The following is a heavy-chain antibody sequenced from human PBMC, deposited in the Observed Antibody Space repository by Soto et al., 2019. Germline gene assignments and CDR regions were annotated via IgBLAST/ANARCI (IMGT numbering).Heavy chain of an antibody. D-gene: IGHD3-10*01. CDR1: GYSFTSYW. Sequence: GESLKISCKGSGYSFTSYWIGWVRQMPGKGLEWMGIIYPGDSDTRYSPSFQGQVTISADKSISTAYLQWSSLKASDTAMYYCARHEVRGSKFTYYYYYMDVWGKGTTVTVSS. CDR3: ARHEVRGSKFTYYYYYMDV. CDR2: IYPGDSDT. J-gene: IGHJ6*03. V-gene: IGHV5-51*01.